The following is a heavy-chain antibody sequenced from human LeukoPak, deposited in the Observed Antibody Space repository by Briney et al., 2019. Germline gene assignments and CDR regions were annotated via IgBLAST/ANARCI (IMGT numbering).Heavy chain of an antibody. CDR1: GFGFSNFA. CDR2: ITINIDRT. CDR3: VKPARGSGIQYGLDS. D-gene: IGHD3-10*01. Sequence: PGGSLRLSCSASGFGFSNFAMHWVRQAPGKGLEYVAAITINIDRTFYADSVNGRFTISRDNSRNTLYLQMSSLRPEDTALYYCVKPARGSGIQYGLDSWGQGTLVTVSS. J-gene: IGHJ4*02. V-gene: IGHV3-64D*06.